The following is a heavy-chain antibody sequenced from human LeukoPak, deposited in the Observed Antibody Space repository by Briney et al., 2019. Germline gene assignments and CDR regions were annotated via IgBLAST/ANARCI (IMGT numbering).Heavy chain of an antibody. V-gene: IGHV1-2*02. CDR1: GYTFTAYF. Sequence: ASVKVSCKAAGYTFTAYFLHWVGQAPGQGLEWMGWINPNTGATNYAQKFQGRVTTTRDTSISTAYMELNSMRSDDTAVYFCAREGRDFTQCKNYIALDVWGQGTTVAVSS. J-gene: IGHJ6*02. CDR2: INPNTGAT. D-gene: IGHD1-7*01. CDR3: AREGRDFTQCKNYIALDV.